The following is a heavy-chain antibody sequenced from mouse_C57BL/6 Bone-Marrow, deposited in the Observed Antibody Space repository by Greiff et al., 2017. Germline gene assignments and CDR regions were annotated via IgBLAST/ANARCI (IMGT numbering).Heavy chain of an antibody. Sequence: EPGGGLVQPKGSLKLSCAASGFSFNTYAMNWVRQAPGKGLEWVARIRSKSNNYATYYADSVKDRFTISRDDSESMLYLQMNNLKTEDTAMYYCEGHGYYGSSPRAMDYWGQGTSVTVSS. D-gene: IGHD1-1*01. J-gene: IGHJ4*01. CDR1: GFSFNTYA. CDR2: IRSKSNNYAT. CDR3: EGHGYYGSSPRAMDY. V-gene: IGHV10-1*01.